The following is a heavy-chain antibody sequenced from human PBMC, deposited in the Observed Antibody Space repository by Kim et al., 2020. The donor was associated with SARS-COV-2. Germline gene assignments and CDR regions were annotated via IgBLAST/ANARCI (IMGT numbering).Heavy chain of an antibody. V-gene: IGHV3-30-3*01. J-gene: IGHJ6*02. CDR2: ISYDGSNK. CDR3: ARDPRSRLRGLPYSYYGMDV. Sequence: GGSLRLSCAASGFTFSSCAMHWVRQAPGKGLEWVAVISYDGSNKNYEDSVKGRFTISRDHSKNTLYLQMNSLRAEDTALFYCARDPRSRLRGLPYSYYGMDVWGHGATVAVSS. CDR1: GFTFSSCA. D-gene: IGHD3-10*01.